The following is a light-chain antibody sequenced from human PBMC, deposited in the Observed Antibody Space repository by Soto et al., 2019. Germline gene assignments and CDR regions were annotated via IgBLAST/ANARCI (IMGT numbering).Light chain of an antibody. CDR3: QSYDSSLSAVV. V-gene: IGLV1-40*01. Sequence: QSVLTQPPSVSGAPGQRVTISCTGSSSNIGAGYDVHWYQQLPGTAPKLLIYVNSNRPSGVPDRFSGSKSGTSASLAITGLQAEDEVDYYGQSYDSSLSAVVFGGGTKLTVL. J-gene: IGLJ2*01. CDR1: SSNIGAGYD. CDR2: VNS.